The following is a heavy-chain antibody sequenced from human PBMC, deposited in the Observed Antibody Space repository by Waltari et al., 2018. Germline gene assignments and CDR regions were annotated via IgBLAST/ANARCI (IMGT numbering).Heavy chain of an antibody. CDR3: HYYDSSGYYFSDAFDI. J-gene: IGHJ3*02. Sequence: QVQLQQWGAGLLKPSETLSLTCAVYGGSFSGYYWSWIRPPPGKGLEWIGEINHSGSTNYNPSLKSRVTISVDTSKNQFSLKLSSVTAADTAVYYCHYYDSSGYYFSDAFDIWGQGTMVTVSS. V-gene: IGHV4-34*01. CDR2: INHSGST. CDR1: GGSFSGYY. D-gene: IGHD3-22*01.